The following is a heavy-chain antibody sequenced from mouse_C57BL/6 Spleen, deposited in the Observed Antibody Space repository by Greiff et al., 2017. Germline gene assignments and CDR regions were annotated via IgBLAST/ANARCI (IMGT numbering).Heavy chain of an antibody. V-gene: IGHV3-1*01. Sequence: DVQLQESGPGMVKPSQSLSLTCTVTGYSITSGYDWHWIRHFPGNKLEWMGYISYSGSTNYNPSLKSRISITHDTSKNHFFLKLNSVTTEDTATYYCARDSLPLGAWFAYWGQGTLVTVSA. CDR3: ARDSLPLGAWFAY. D-gene: IGHD4-1*01. CDR2: ISYSGST. CDR1: GYSITSGYD. J-gene: IGHJ3*01.